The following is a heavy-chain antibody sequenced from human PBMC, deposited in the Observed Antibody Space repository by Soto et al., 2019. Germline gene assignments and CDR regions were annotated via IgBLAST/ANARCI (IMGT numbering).Heavy chain of an antibody. CDR3: ARALGLWFGELSYDFDY. D-gene: IGHD3-10*01. V-gene: IGHV3-21*01. Sequence: EVQLVESGGGLVKPGGSLRLSCAASGFSFSTYTMNWVRQAPGRGLEWVSSITRTSTYIYYADSVKGRFTISRDNAKNSLSLQMNSLRDEDKAVYYWARALGLWFGELSYDFDYWGQGTLVSVPS. J-gene: IGHJ4*01. CDR2: ITRTSTYI. CDR1: GFSFSTYT.